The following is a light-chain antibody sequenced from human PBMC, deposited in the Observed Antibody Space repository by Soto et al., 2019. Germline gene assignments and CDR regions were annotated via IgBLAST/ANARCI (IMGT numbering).Light chain of an antibody. CDR2: WAS. J-gene: IGKJ1*01. CDR1: QSVLFSPNNKNY. Sequence: DIVMTQSPDSLAVSLGERATINCKSSQSVLFSPNNKNYLAGYQQKPGQPPKLLIYWASTRESGVPDRFSGSGSGTDFTHTISSLQAEDVALYDCQQYHSAPQSFGQGTKVEIK. CDR3: QQYHSAPQS. V-gene: IGKV4-1*01.